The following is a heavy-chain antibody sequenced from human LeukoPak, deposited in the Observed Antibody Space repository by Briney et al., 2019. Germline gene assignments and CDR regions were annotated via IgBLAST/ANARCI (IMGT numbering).Heavy chain of an antibody. J-gene: IGHJ5*02. CDR2: INHSGST. D-gene: IGHD6-13*01. CDR3: ARGSWYDPNWFDP. Sequence: SETLSLTCAVYGGSFSGYYWSWIREPPGKGLEWIGEINHSGSTNYNPSLKSRVTISVDTSKNQFSLKLSSVTAADTAVYYCARGSWYDPNWFDPWGQGTLVTVSS. V-gene: IGHV4-34*01. CDR1: GGSFSGYY.